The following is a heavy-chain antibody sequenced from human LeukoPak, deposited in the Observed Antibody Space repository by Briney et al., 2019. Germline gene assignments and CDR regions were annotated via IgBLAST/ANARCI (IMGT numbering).Heavy chain of an antibody. CDR1: GGSISSRNW. CDR3: ARGQGAADY. D-gene: IGHD1-26*01. J-gene: IGHJ4*02. CDR2: ISRTGNI. V-gene: IGHV4-4*02. Sequence: PSGTLSLTCAVSGGSISSRNWWGWVRQPPGKGLEWIGEISRTGNIDYDPSVRSRATISLDKSKSQFSLRLTSLTSADTVVYYCARGQGAADYWGQGILVIVSS.